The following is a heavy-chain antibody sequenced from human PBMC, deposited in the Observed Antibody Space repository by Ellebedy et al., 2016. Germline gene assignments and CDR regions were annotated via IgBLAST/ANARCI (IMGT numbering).Heavy chain of an antibody. D-gene: IGHD4-17*01. CDR2: IKTKPNAYAT. Sequence: GGSLRLXCAASGFSFSGSAIHWVRQASGKGLEWIGRIKTKPNAYATVYAAPVTGRFTISRDDWKNTAYLQLNSLKTEDSAVYYCTRLKDDYAGGLHFDSWGQGTLVTVSS. V-gene: IGHV3-73*01. CDR3: TRLKDDYAGGLHFDS. J-gene: IGHJ4*02. CDR1: GFSFSGSA.